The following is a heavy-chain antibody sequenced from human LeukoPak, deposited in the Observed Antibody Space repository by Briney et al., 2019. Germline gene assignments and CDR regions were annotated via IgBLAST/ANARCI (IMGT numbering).Heavy chain of an antibody. V-gene: IGHV1-69*04. CDR2: IIPILGIA. J-gene: IGHJ4*02. D-gene: IGHD1-1*01. CDR1: GYTFTGYY. Sequence: SVKVSCKASGYTFTGYYMHWVRQAPGQGLEWMGRIIPILGIANYAQKFQGRVTITADKSTSTAYMELSSLRSEDTAVYYCARETAQYNLLWYFDYWGQGTLVTVSS. CDR3: ARETAQYNLLWYFDY.